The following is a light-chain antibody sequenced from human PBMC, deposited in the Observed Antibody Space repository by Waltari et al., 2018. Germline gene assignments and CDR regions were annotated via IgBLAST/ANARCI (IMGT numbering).Light chain of an antibody. V-gene: IGLV2-14*01. CDR1: SSDVGGYNY. CDR3: SSYISTSIVI. CDR2: EVT. J-gene: IGLJ2*01. Sequence: QSALPQPASVSGSPGQSITISCTGTSSDVGGYNYVSWYQQHPGKAPKLMIYEVTNRPSGVSNRFSGSKSGNTASLTISGLQAEDEADYYCSSYISTSIVIFGGGTKLTVL.